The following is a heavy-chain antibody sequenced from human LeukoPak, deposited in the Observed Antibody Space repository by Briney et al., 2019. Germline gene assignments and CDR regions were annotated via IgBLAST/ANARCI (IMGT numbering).Heavy chain of an antibody. CDR2: ISGSGGST. Sequence: GGSLRLSCAASGFTFSSYAMSWVRQAPGKGLEWVSAISGSGGSTYYADSVKGRFTISRDNSKNTLYLQMNSLRAEDTAVYYCATRSGYSSSWYPQWGQGTLVTVSS. J-gene: IGHJ4*02. D-gene: IGHD6-13*01. V-gene: IGHV3-23*01. CDR3: ATRSGYSSSWYPQ. CDR1: GFTFSSYA.